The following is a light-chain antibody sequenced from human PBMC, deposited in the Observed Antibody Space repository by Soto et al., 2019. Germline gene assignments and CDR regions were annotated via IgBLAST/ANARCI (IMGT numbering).Light chain of an antibody. J-gene: IGLJ2*01. CDR2: SNT. CDR1: SSNIGTNT. CDR3: AAWDDTLSALV. Sequence: QAVVTQPPSASGTPGQRVTISCSGSSSNIGTNTVHWYQQFPGTAPKLLIYSNTQRPSGVPDRFSNSKSGTSASLAISGLQSEDEADYYCAAWDDTLSALVFGGGTKLTVL. V-gene: IGLV1-44*01.